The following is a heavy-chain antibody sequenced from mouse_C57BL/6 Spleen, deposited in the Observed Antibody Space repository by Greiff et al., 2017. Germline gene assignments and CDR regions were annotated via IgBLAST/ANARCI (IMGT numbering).Heavy chain of an antibody. CDR2: IYPGSGNT. D-gene: IGHD1-1*01. CDR3: ARFLYPHYYAIDY. CDR1: GYTFTDYY. V-gene: IGHV1-76*01. J-gene: IGHJ4*01. Sequence: VQLQESGAELVRPGASVKLSCKASGYTFTDYYINWVKQRPGQGLEWIARIYPGSGNTYYNEKFKGKATLTAEKSSSTAYMQLSSLTSEDSAVYFCARFLYPHYYAIDYWGQGTSVTVSS.